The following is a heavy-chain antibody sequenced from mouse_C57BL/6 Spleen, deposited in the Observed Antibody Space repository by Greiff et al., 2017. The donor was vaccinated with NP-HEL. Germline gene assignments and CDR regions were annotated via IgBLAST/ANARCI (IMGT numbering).Heavy chain of an antibody. CDR3: ARAYGSSFDY. CDR2: IYPGDGDT. J-gene: IGHJ2*01. CDR1: GYAFSSYW. Sequence: VKLMESGAELVKPGASVKISCKASGYAFSSYWMNWVKQRPGKGLEWIGQIYPGDGDTNYNGKFKGKATLTADKSSSTAYMQLSSLTSEDSAVYFCARAYGSSFDYWGQGTTLTVSS. D-gene: IGHD1-1*01. V-gene: IGHV1-80*01.